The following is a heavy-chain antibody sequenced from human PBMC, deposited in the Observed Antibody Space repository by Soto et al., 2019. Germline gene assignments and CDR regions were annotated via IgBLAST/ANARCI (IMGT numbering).Heavy chain of an antibody. J-gene: IGHJ3*02. Sequence: ASVKVSCKASGYTFTSHYMHWVRQAPGQGLEWMGIINPSGGSTSYAQKFQGRVTMTRDTSTSTVYMELSSLRSEDTAVYYCARGVGHYYDSSGYSRGAFDIWGQGTMVTVSS. CDR2: INPSGGST. CDR1: GYTFTSHY. CDR3: ARGVGHYYDSSGYSRGAFDI. D-gene: IGHD3-22*01. V-gene: IGHV1-46*01.